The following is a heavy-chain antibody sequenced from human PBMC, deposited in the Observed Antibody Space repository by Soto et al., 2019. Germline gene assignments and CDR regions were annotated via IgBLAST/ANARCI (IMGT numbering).Heavy chain of an antibody. V-gene: IGHV4-59*01. Sequence: QVQLQESGPGLVKPSETLSLICTVSGGSISSYYWSWIRQPPGKGLEWIGYIYYSGSTNYNPSLKSRVPISVDTSKHQFSLKLSSVTAADTAVYYCARFPRGYSYGHFDYWGQGTLVTVSS. CDR1: GGSISSYY. D-gene: IGHD5-18*01. J-gene: IGHJ4*02. CDR2: IYYSGST. CDR3: ARFPRGYSYGHFDY.